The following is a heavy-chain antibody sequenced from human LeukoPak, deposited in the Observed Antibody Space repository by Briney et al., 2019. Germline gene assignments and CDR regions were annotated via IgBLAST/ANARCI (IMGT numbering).Heavy chain of an antibody. D-gene: IGHD3-3*01. V-gene: IGHV3-48*01. CDR1: GFTFSSYG. J-gene: IGHJ3*02. Sequence: PGGSLRLSCAASGFTFSSYGMHWVRQAPGKGLEWVSYISSSSSTIYYADSVKGRFTISRDNAKNSLYVQMNSLRAEDTAVYYCARDFLWSGYYLSVPDIWGQGTMVTVSS. CDR3: ARDFLWSGYYLSVPDI. CDR2: ISSSSSTI.